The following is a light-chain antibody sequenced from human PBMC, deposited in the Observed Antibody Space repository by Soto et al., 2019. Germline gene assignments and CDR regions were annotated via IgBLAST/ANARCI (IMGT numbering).Light chain of an antibody. CDR3: QQHNTTPPTRT. CDR2: WAS. CDR1: QIVCYSSNNKNY. V-gene: IGKV4-1*01. Sequence: DIVMTQSPDSLAVSLRERSTIDCKSSQIVCYSSNNKNYLAWYPQKPGQPPKLLIYWASTRESGVPERFSGSGSGTDFTLTLSRLQAEDVAVYYCQQHNTTPPTRTFGKGNTVDIK. J-gene: IGKJ1*01.